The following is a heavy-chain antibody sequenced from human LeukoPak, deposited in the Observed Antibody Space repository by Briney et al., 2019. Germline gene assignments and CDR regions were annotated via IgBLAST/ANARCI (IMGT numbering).Heavy chain of an antibody. CDR2: IRYDGSNK. J-gene: IGHJ4*02. CDR1: GFTFSSYG. Sequence: PGGSLRLSCAASGFTFSSYGMHWVRQAPGKGLEWVAFIRYDGSNKYYADSVKGRFTISRDNSRNTLYLQMNSLRAEDTAVYYCAKAHSSSWYYFDYWGQGTLVTVSS. CDR3: AKAHSSSWYYFDY. V-gene: IGHV3-30*02. D-gene: IGHD6-13*01.